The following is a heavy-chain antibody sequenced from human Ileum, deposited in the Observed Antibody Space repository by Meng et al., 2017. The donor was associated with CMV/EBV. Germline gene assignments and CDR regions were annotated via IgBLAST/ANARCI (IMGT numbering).Heavy chain of an antibody. Sequence: GSLRLSCAVSGDSISRNLWWSWVRQPPGQGLEWIGSVYFGASTYYNPSLKSRTTISVDTAKNQFSLRLDSVAAADTAVYYCARHAYIGWSGPWFDPWGQGTLVTVSS. J-gene: IGHJ5*02. V-gene: IGHV4-39*01. CDR3: ARHAYIGWSGPWFDP. D-gene: IGHD3-9*01. CDR2: VYFGAST. CDR1: GDSISRNLW.